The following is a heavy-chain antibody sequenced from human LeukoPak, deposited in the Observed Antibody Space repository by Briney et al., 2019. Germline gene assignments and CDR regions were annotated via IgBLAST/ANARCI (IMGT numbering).Heavy chain of an antibody. Sequence: PGGSLRLSCAASGFTVSSNYMSWVRQAPGKGLEWVSLIYSGGNTYYADSVKGRFTISRDNSKNTLYLQMNSLRAEDTAVYYCAKDGIFGVVLDYFDYWGQGTLVTVSS. CDR1: GFTVSSNY. CDR2: IYSGGNT. V-gene: IGHV3-53*05. D-gene: IGHD3-3*02. CDR3: AKDGIFGVVLDYFDY. J-gene: IGHJ4*02.